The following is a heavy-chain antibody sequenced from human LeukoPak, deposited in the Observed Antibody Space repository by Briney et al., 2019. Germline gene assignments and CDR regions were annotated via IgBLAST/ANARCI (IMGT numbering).Heavy chain of an antibody. D-gene: IGHD3-22*01. CDR1: GGSFSGYY. Sequence: SETLSLTCAVYGGSFSGYYWSWIRQPPGKGLEWIGEINHSGSTNYNPSLKSRVTISVDTSKNQFSLKLSSVTAGDTAVYYCARAGSGYYYKWFDPWGQGTLVTVSS. CDR2: INHSGST. CDR3: ARAGSGYYYKWFDP. V-gene: IGHV4-34*01. J-gene: IGHJ5*02.